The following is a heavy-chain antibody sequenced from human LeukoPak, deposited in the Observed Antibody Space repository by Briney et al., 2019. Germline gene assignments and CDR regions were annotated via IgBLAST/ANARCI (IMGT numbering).Heavy chain of an antibody. CDR2: IYTSGST. CDR3: ASTARQYGSGSYYHYYYYMGV. CDR1: GGSISSGSYY. D-gene: IGHD3-10*01. J-gene: IGHJ6*03. V-gene: IGHV4-61*02. Sequence: SQTLSLTCTVSGGSISSGSYYWSWIRQPAGKGLEWIGRIYTSGSTNYNPSLKSRVTISVDTSKNQFSLKLSSVAAADTAVYYCASTARQYGSGSYYHYYYYMGVWGKGTTVTVSS.